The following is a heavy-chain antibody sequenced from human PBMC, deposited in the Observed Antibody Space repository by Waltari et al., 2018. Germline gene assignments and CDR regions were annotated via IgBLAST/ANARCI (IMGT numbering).Heavy chain of an antibody. CDR1: GFTFSSYG. V-gene: IGHV3-33*01. J-gene: IGHJ4*02. Sequence: QVQLVESGGGVVQPGRSLRLSCAASGFTFSSYGMRWVRQAPGKGLEWVAVIWYDGSNKYYADSVKGRFTISRDNSKNTLYLQMNSLRAEDTAVYYCARDHDILTGLFVWGQGTLVTVSS. CDR2: IWYDGSNK. CDR3: ARDHDILTGLFV. D-gene: IGHD3-9*01.